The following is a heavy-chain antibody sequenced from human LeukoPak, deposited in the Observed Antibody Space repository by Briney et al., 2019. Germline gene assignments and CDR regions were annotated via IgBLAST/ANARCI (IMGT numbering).Heavy chain of an antibody. V-gene: IGHV4-34*01. CDR2: INHSGST. D-gene: IGHD2-2*01. CDR1: GGSFSGYY. J-gene: IGHJ5*02. Sequence: SETLSLTCAVYGGSFSGYYWSWIRQPPGRGLEWIGEINHSGSTNYNPSLKSRVTISVDTSKNQFSLKLSSVTAADTAVYYCARARPSRYCSSTSCYYNWFDPWGQGTLVTVSS. CDR3: ARARPSRYCSSTSCYYNWFDP.